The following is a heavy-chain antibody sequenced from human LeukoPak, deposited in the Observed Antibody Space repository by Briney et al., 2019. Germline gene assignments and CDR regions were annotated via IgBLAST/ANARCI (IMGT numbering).Heavy chain of an antibody. V-gene: IGHV4-59*12. CDR1: GGSISSYY. J-gene: IGHJ4*02. CDR2: IYYSGST. Sequence: SETLSLTCTVSGGSISSYYWSWIRQPPGKGLEWIGYIYYSGSTNYNPSLKSRVTISVDTSKNQFSLKLSSVTAADTAVYYCAREPAAAGSFDYWGQGTLVTVSS. CDR3: AREPAAAGSFDY. D-gene: IGHD6-13*01.